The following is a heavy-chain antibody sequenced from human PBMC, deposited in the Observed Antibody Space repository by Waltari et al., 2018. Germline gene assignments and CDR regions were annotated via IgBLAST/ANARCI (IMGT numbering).Heavy chain of an antibody. J-gene: IGHJ3*02. V-gene: IGHV4-59*01. D-gene: IGHD5-12*01. CDR1: GGSISSYY. Sequence: QVQLQESGPGLVKPSENLSLTCTVSGGSISSYYWSWIRQPPGKGLEWIGYIYYSGSTNYNPSLKSRVTIAVDTSKNQFSLKLSSVTAADTAVYYCARDVYSGYDFGAFDIWGQGTMVTVSS. CDR2: IYYSGST. CDR3: ARDVYSGYDFGAFDI.